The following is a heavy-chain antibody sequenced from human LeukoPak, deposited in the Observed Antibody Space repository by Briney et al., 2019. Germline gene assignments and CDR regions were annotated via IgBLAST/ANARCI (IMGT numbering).Heavy chain of an antibody. D-gene: IGHD3/OR15-3a*01. CDR3: VRGGTNFGC. CDR2: IKQDGSET. V-gene: IGHV3-7*01. J-gene: IGHJ4*02. Sequence: QPGGSLRLSCAASGFTFSNAWMSWVRQAPGKGLEWVANIKQDGSETFYVDSVKGRFTMSRDNANNSLYLQMNSLRADDTAVYYCVRGGTNFGCWGQGTLVTVSS. CDR1: GFTFSNAW.